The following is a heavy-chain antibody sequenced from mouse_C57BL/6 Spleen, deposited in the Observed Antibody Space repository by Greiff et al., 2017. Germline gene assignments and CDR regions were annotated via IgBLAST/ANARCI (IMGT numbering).Heavy chain of an antibody. CDR1: GYTFTDYN. Sequence: EVKLMESGPELVKPGASVKIPCKASGYTFTDYNMDWVKQSHGKSLEWIGDINPNNGGTIYNQKFKGKATLTVDKSSSTAYMELRSLTSEDTAVYYCARALDSSGYVRFAYWGQGTLVPVSA. V-gene: IGHV1-18*01. CDR3: ARALDSSGYVRFAY. J-gene: IGHJ3*01. CDR2: INPNNGGT. D-gene: IGHD3-2*02.